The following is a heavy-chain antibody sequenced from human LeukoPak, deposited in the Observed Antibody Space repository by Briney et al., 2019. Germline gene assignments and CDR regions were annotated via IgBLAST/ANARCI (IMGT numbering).Heavy chain of an antibody. CDR1: GYTFTSYY. J-gene: IGHJ4*02. Sequence: ASVKVSCKASGYTFTSYYIHWVRQAPGQGLEWMGIINPSGGRTTYTQKFQGRVTMTRDTSTSTVYMDLSSLRSEDTAVYFCARAPRAAAGFDCWGQGTLVTVSS. D-gene: IGHD6-13*01. CDR3: ARAPRAAAGFDC. CDR2: INPSGGRT. V-gene: IGHV1-46*01.